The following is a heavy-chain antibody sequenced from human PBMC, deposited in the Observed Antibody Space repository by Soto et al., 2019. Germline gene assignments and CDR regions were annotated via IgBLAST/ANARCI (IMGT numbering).Heavy chain of an antibody. Sequence: GGSLRLSCAASGFTFSSYGMHWVRQAPGKGLEWVAVISYDGSNKYYADSVKGRFTISRDNSKNTLYLQMNSLRAEDTAVYYCASIQLFYGMDVWGQGTTVTVSS. CDR1: GFTFSSYG. CDR2: ISYDGSNK. D-gene: IGHD5-18*01. J-gene: IGHJ6*02. V-gene: IGHV3-30*03. CDR3: ASIQLFYGMDV.